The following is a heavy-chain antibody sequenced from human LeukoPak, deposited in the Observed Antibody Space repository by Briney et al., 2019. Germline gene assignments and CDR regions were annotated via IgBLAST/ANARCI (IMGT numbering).Heavy chain of an antibody. J-gene: IGHJ4*02. CDR3: ARDPYCTGGSCYHRFDY. CDR2: IYHSGST. Sequence: SETLSLTCALSGGSIISSNWWSWVRQPPGKGLEWIVEIYHSGSTNYNPSLKSRVTISVDKSKNQFSLKLSSVTAADTAVYFCARDPYCTGGSCYHRFDYWGQGTLVTVSS. CDR1: GGSIISSNW. D-gene: IGHD2-15*01. V-gene: IGHV4-4*02.